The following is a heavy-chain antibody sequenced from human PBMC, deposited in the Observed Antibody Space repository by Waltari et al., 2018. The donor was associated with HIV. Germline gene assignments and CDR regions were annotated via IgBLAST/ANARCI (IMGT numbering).Heavy chain of an antibody. CDR1: GFTSITYM. D-gene: IGHD3-22*01. CDR3: AREALYDSSGYYLDY. J-gene: IGHJ4*02. V-gene: IGHV3-7*01. Sequence: EVQLVESGGGLVEPGGSLRLSCAAPGFTSITYMITWVRQAPVKGLEWVANIKQDESEKYYVDSLKGRFTISRDNSKNSLFLQMNSLRVEDTAVYYCAREALYDSSGYYLDYWGQGTLVTVSS. CDR2: IKQDESEK.